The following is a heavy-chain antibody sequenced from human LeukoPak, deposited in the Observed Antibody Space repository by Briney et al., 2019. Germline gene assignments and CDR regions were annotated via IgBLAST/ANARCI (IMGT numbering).Heavy chain of an antibody. D-gene: IGHD2-15*01. V-gene: IGHV3-13*01. Sequence: GGSLRLSCAASGFTFSSYDIHWVRQSTGKGVEWASAIGTAGDTYYPGSVKGRFTLSRENAQNSLYLQMNSLGAGATAVYYCARGYCSGGSCYSGVYYYYGMDVWGQGTTVTVSS. J-gene: IGHJ6*02. CDR1: GFTFSSYD. CDR2: IGTAGDT. CDR3: ARGYCSGGSCYSGVYYYYGMDV.